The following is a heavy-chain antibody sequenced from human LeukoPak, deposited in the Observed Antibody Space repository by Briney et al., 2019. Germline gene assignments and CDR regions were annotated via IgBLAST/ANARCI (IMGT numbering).Heavy chain of an antibody. CDR3: ARVVGGYDMYYFDY. Sequence: VASVKVSCKASGYTFTSYAMHWVRQAPGQRLEWMGWINAGNGNTKYSQKFQGRVTITRDTSASTAYMELSSLRSEDTAVYYCARVVGGYDMYYFDYWGQGTLVTVSS. D-gene: IGHD5-12*01. J-gene: IGHJ4*02. CDR2: INAGNGNT. CDR1: GYTFTSYA. V-gene: IGHV1-3*01.